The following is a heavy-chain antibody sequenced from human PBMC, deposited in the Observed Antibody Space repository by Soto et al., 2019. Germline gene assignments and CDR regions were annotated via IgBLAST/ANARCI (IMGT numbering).Heavy chain of an antibody. CDR1: GGSVSSGSYY. J-gene: IGHJ6*02. V-gene: IGHV4-61*01. Sequence: SETLSLTCTVSGGSVSSGSYYWSWIRQPPGKGLEWSGYIYYSGSTNYNPSLKSRVTISVDTSKNQFSLKLSSVTAADTAVYYCARDSEYYGSGSFYYYYGMDVWGQGTTVTVSS. CDR2: IYYSGST. D-gene: IGHD3-10*01. CDR3: ARDSEYYGSGSFYYYYGMDV.